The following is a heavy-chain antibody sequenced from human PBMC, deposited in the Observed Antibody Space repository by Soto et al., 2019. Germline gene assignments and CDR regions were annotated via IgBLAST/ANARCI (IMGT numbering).Heavy chain of an antibody. J-gene: IGHJ3*02. D-gene: IGHD3-9*01. Sequence: SETLSLTCTVSGGSITRGSYYWSWIRQHPGKGLEWIGYIYYSGNTFYNPSLKSRVSISVDTSKSQFSLSLRSVTAADTAVYYCARGYYDILTGYYGDDAFDIWGQGTMVTVSS. CDR1: GGSITRGSYY. CDR2: IYYSGNT. V-gene: IGHV4-31*03. CDR3: ARGYYDILTGYYGDDAFDI.